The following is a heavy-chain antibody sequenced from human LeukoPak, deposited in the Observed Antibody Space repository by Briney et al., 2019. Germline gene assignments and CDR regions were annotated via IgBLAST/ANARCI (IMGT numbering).Heavy chain of an antibody. CDR3: AGSGYYYDGSGLDY. J-gene: IGHJ4*02. CDR1: GGSLSSYY. CDR2: IYYSGST. V-gene: IGHV4-59*01. D-gene: IGHD3-22*01. Sequence: SETLSLTCTVSGGSLSSYYWSWVRQPPGKGLEWIGDIYYSGSTNYNPSLKSRGTISVDTSKNKFSLKLSSVTAADTAVYYCAGSGYYYDGSGLDYWGQGTLVTVSS.